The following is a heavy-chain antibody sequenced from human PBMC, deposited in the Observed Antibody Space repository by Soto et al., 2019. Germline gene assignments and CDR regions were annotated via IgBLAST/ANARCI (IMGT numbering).Heavy chain of an antibody. Sequence: QLLQSGAGLVQPGGSLTLSCAASGFTFGTTDMSWVRQAPGEGLEWVSTIDGSGGITYYADSVKGRFTISRDNSRNTVYLQLNSLRGDDTALYYCVKNSGRFNTWGQGALVTVSS. CDR1: GFTFGTTD. CDR2: IDGSGGIT. V-gene: IGHV3-23*01. J-gene: IGHJ5*02. D-gene: IGHD3-10*01. CDR3: VKNSGRFNT.